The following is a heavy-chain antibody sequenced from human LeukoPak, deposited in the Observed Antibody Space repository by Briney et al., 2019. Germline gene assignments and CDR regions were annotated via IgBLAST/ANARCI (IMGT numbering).Heavy chain of an antibody. D-gene: IGHD1-26*01. CDR3: ARSGIVGARFDY. CDR2: IYYSGST. V-gene: IGHV4-61*01. CDR1: GGSISSGSYY. Sequence: SETLSLTCTVSGGSISSGSYYWSWIRQPPGKGLEWIGYIYYSGSTNYNPSLKSRVTISVDTSKNQFSLKLSSVTAADTAVYYCARSGIVGARFDYWGQGTLVTVSS. J-gene: IGHJ4*02.